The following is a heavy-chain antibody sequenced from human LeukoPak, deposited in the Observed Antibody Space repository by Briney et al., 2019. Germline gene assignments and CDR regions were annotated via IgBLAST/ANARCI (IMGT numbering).Heavy chain of an antibody. D-gene: IGHD3-22*01. CDR1: GFTFISSA. J-gene: IGHJ4*02. V-gene: IGHV1-58*01. CDR3: AADPSYSSGYRYYFDY. CDR2: IVVGSGNT. Sequence: ASVKVSCKTSGFTFISSAVQWVRQARGQRLEWIGWIVVGSGNTNYAQRFQERVTITRDMSTSTAYMELSSLRSEDTAVYYCAADPSYSSGYRYYFDYWGQGTLVTVSS.